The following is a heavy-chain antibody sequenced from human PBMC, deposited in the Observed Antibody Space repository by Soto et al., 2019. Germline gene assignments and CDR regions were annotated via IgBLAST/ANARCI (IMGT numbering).Heavy chain of an antibody. CDR3: ASNYYDSSGYPEDAFDI. CDR2: IYYSGST. Sequence: TLSLTCTVSGGSISSGGYYWSWIRQHPGKGLEWIGYIYYSGSTYYNPSLKSRVTISVDTSKNQFSLKLSSVTAADTAVYYCASNYYDSSGYPEDAFDIWGQGTMVTVSS. J-gene: IGHJ3*02. V-gene: IGHV4-31*03. D-gene: IGHD3-22*01. CDR1: GGSISSGGYY.